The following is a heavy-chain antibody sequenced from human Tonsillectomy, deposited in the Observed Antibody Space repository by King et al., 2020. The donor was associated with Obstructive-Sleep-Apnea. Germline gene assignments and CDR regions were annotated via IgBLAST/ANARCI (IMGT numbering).Heavy chain of an antibody. V-gene: IGHV3-21*01. CDR3: ARVSTANSYHNGMDV. Sequence: DEQLVQSGGGLVKPGGSLRLSCAVSGFVFNAHNMNWVRQAPGKGLEWLSSISTSSSYIYYADSVKGRFTISRDNAKRTLYLQLNSLRGEDTAVYYCARVSTANSYHNGMDVWGQGTTVTVSS. J-gene: IGHJ6*02. D-gene: IGHD4-17*01. CDR1: GFVFNAHN. CDR2: ISTSSSYI.